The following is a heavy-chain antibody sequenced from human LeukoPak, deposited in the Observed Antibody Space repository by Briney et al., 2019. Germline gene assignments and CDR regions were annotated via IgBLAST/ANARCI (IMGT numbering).Heavy chain of an antibody. CDR1: GGSFSGYY. CDR2: INHSGST. V-gene: IGHV4-34*01. D-gene: IGHD6-13*01. J-gene: IGHJ3*01. Sequence: SETLSLTCAVYGGSFSGYYWSWIRQPPGKGLEWIGEINHSGSTNYSPSLKSRVTISVDTSKNQFSLKLRSVTAADTAVYYCARISSSNWYNERGAFDVWGQGTMVTVSS. CDR3: ARISSSNWYNERGAFDV.